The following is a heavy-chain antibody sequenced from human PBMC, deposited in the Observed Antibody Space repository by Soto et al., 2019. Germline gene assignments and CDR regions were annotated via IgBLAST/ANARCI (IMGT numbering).Heavy chain of an antibody. CDR1: GFSFSNYN. CDR2: ISKSSDTI. V-gene: IGHV3-48*02. D-gene: IGHD3-22*01. CDR3: ARDAFDYDTTGYHCDY. Sequence: EVQLVESGGGLVQPGGSLRLTCAASGFSFSNYNMNWVRQAPGKGLEWVSYISKSSDTIYYAESVRGRFSISRDNGKNSLYLQMDRLRDEDTAVYYWARDAFDYDTTGYHCDYWGQGNLVTVSS. J-gene: IGHJ4*02.